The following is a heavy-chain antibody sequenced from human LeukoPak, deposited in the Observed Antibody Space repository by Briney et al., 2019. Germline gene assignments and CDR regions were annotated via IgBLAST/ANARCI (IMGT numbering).Heavy chain of an antibody. Sequence: GASVKVSCKASGYTFTGYYMHWVRQAPGQGLEWMGWFNPNSGGTNYAQKFQGRVTMTRDTSISTAYMELSRLRSDDTAVYYCARVDIVATPRGYFDYWGQGTPVTVSS. CDR2: FNPNSGGT. D-gene: IGHD5-12*01. V-gene: IGHV1-2*02. CDR1: GYTFTGYY. CDR3: ARVDIVATPRGYFDY. J-gene: IGHJ4*02.